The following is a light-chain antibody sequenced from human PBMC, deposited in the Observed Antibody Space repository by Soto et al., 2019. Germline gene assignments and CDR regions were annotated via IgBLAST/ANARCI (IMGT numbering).Light chain of an antibody. J-gene: IGKJ1*01. Sequence: EIVLTKSPCAVSWSTRERATLSCMASQSVRNSLLAWYQQKPGQPPRLLIYDASTRATATPERFSGSGSGTDFTLTISRLEPEDFAVYYCHQYDSRGQTFGQGTKVDIK. CDR1: QSVRNSL. CDR3: HQYDSRGQT. V-gene: IGKV3-20*01. CDR2: DAS.